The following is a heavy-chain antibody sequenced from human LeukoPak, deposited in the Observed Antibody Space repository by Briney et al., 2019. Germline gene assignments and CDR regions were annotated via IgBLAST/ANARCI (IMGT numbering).Heavy chain of an antibody. D-gene: IGHD4-17*01. CDR1: GGSISSGGYS. V-gene: IGHV4-30-2*01. CDR3: ARGESTVTTQFGMDV. Sequence: SETLSLTCAVSGGSISSGGYSWSWIRQPPGQDQDRIGYMQHSGNTYYKPSLKSRVTIAVDRSKNQLSLKLGSVTAADTAVYYCARGESTVTTQFGMDVWGQGTTVTVSS. CDR2: MQHSGNT. J-gene: IGHJ6*02.